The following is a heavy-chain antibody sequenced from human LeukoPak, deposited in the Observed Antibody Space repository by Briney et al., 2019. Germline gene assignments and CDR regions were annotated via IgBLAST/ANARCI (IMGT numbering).Heavy chain of an antibody. CDR2: INPNSGGT. CDR1: GYTFTTYG. CDR3: ARLVAMVRGVTRGNYFDY. Sequence: ASVKVSCKASGYTFTTYGISWVRQAPGQGLEWMGWINPNSGGTNYAQKFQGRVTMTRDTSISTAYMELSRLRSDDTAVYYCARLVAMVRGVTRGNYFDYWGQGTLVTVSS. D-gene: IGHD3-10*01. J-gene: IGHJ4*02. V-gene: IGHV1-2*02.